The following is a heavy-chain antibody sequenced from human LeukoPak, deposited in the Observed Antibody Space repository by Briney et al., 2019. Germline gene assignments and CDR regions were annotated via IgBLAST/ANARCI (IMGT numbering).Heavy chain of an antibody. Sequence: PGGSLRLSCAASKFSFSSYEMNWVRRAPGKGLEWISYISTSGTTVYYADSVRGRFTISRDNAKNSLHLQMNSLRAEDTAVYYCAGYSRTDDKDGSYFYYMDVWGKGTTVTVSS. CDR3: AGYSRTDDKDGSYFYYMDV. J-gene: IGHJ6*03. CDR1: KFSFSSYE. D-gene: IGHD4-11*01. CDR2: ISTSGTTV. V-gene: IGHV3-48*03.